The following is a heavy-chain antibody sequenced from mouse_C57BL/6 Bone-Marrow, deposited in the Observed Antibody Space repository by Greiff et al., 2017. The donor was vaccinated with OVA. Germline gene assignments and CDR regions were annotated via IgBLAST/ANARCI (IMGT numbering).Heavy chain of an antibody. D-gene: IGHD1-1*01. CDR1: GYTFTSYW. CDR3: ALYYYGSSL. V-gene: IGHV1-69*01. J-gene: IGHJ2*01. Sequence: QVQLQQPGAELVMPGASVKLSCKASGYTFTSYWMHWVKQRPGQGLEWIGEIDPSDSYTNYNQKFKGKSTLTVDKSSSPAYMQLSSLTSEDSAVYYCALYYYGSSLWGQGTTLTVSS. CDR2: IDPSDSYT.